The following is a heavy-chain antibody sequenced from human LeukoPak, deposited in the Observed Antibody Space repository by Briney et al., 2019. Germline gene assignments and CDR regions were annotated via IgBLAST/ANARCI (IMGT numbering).Heavy chain of an antibody. V-gene: IGHV3-30*01. CDR3: ARDWEETLAAPGTYYYYYYMDV. J-gene: IGHJ6*03. Sequence: GGSLRLSCAASGFIFTNYAMHWVRQAPGKGLEWVAVISYDGSNKYYADSVKGRFIISRDNSKNTLYLQMNSLRLEDTALYYCARDWEETLAAPGTYYYYYYMDVWGKGTTVTVSS. CDR1: GFIFTNYA. CDR2: ISYDGSNK. D-gene: IGHD6-13*01.